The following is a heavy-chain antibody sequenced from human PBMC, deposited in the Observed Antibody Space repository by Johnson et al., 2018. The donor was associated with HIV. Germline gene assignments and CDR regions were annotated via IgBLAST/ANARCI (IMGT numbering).Heavy chain of an antibody. D-gene: IGHD6-19*01. CDR2: ISWNSGSI. Sequence: VQLVESGGGLVQPGRSLRLSCAASGFTFDDYGMSWVRQAPGKGLEWVSGISWNSGSIGYADSVKGRFTISRDNSKNMTNLQMNGLSDEDTADYYCVRDQGSGWPTNAFDIWGRGTRVTVSS. J-gene: IGHJ3*02. V-gene: IGHV3-9*01. CDR3: VRDQGSGWPTNAFDI. CDR1: GFTFDDYG.